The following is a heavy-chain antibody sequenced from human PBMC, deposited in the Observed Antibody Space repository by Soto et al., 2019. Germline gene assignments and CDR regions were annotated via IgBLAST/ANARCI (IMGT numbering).Heavy chain of an antibody. V-gene: IGHV1-18*01. CDR1: GYTFTNFG. J-gene: IGHJ4*02. Sequence: GASVKVSCKASGYTFTNFGISWVRQAPGQGLEWMGWISAYNGNTNYAQNFQGRVTMTTDTSTSTAYMELRSLRSDDTSVYYCARDSGYGNTQYWGQGTLVTVSS. CDR3: ARDSGYGNTQY. CDR2: ISAYNGNT. D-gene: IGHD4-17*01.